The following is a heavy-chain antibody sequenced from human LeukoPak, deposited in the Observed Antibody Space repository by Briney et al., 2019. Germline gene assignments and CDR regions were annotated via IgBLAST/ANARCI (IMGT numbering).Heavy chain of an antibody. J-gene: IGHJ5*02. D-gene: IGHD2-2*01. Sequence: GGSLRLSCAASGFTFSSYAMSWVRQAPGKGLEWVSAISGSGGSTYYADSVMGRFTISRDNSKNTLYLQMNSLRAEDTAVYYCAKVVVPAAIISEFDPWGQGTLVTVSS. CDR1: GFTFSSYA. CDR2: ISGSGGST. V-gene: IGHV3-23*01. CDR3: AKVVVPAAIISEFDP.